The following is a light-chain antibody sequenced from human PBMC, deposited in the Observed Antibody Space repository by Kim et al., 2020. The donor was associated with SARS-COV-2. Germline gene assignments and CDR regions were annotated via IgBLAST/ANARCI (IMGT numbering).Light chain of an antibody. Sequence: DIQMTQSPSTLSASVGDRVTITCRASQSVSIILAWYQQKPGKAPKLLIYRASILETGVPSRFSGSGSGTEFTLTISSLQPEDFATYYCQRYKTDPWTFGQGTKVEIK. V-gene: IGKV1-5*01. J-gene: IGKJ1*01. CDR3: QRYKTDPWT. CDR1: QSVSII. CDR2: RAS.